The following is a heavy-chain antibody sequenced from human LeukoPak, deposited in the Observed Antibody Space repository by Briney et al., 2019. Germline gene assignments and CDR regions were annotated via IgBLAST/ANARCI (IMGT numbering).Heavy chain of an antibody. CDR3: ARDAIAVAGTWVGY. D-gene: IGHD6-19*01. Sequence: ASVKVSCKASGYTFTGYYIYWVRQAPGQGLEWMGWISAYNGNTNYAQKLQGRVTMTTDTSTSTAYMELRSLRPDDTAVYYCARDAIAVAGTWVGYWGQGTLVTVSS. J-gene: IGHJ4*02. V-gene: IGHV1-18*04. CDR2: ISAYNGNT. CDR1: GYTFTGYY.